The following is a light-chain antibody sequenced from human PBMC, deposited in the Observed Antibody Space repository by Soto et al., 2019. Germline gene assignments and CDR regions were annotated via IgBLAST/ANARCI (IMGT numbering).Light chain of an antibody. V-gene: IGKV3-11*01. J-gene: IGKJ1*01. Sequence: EIVLTQSPATLSLSPGERATLSCRASQSLSSYFAWYHQQTRQAPRLLIFYASNTAAGIPARFSGSGSGTDFTLSISSLEPEDVAVYYCQQRSNWPPTFGQGTKVEIK. CDR1: QSLSSY. CDR2: YAS. CDR3: QQRSNWPPT.